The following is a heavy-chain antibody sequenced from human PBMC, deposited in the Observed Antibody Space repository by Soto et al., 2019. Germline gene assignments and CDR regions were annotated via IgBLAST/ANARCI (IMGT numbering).Heavy chain of an antibody. CDR3: ARDRRRDYDSSGYWAYAFDY. V-gene: IGHV3-21*01. CDR1: GFTFSSYS. CDR2: ISSSSSYI. D-gene: IGHD3-22*01. J-gene: IGHJ4*02. Sequence: GGSLRLSCAASGFTFSSYSMNWVRQAPGKGLEWASSISSSSSYIYYADSVKGRFTISRDNAKNSLYLQMNSLRAEDTAVYYCARDRRRDYDSSGYWAYAFDYWGQGTLVTSPQ.